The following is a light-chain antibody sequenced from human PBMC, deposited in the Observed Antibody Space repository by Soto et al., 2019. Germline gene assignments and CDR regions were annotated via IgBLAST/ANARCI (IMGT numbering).Light chain of an antibody. Sequence: DIVLTQSPGTLSLSPGERATLSCRASQGVSANHLTWYQQKPGQAPRLLMCGASTRATGIPDRFSGSGSGTDFTLTSSRLEPEDFAVYFCQQYSRSPFTFGPGTKVDI. CDR2: GAS. CDR1: QGVSANH. CDR3: QQYSRSPFT. V-gene: IGKV3-20*01. J-gene: IGKJ3*01.